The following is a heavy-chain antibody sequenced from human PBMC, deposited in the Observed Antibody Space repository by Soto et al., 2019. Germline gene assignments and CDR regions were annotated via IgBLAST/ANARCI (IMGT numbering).Heavy chain of an antibody. V-gene: IGHV4-61*08. Sequence: SETLSLTCTVSGGSISSGDYYWSWIRQPPGKGLEWIGYIYYSGSTNYNPSLKSRVTISVDTSKNQFSLKLSSVTAADTAVYYCARINYYYYYYGMDVWGQGTTVTVSS. CDR3: ARINYYYYYYGMDV. J-gene: IGHJ6*02. CDR1: GGSISSGDYY. CDR2: IYYSGST.